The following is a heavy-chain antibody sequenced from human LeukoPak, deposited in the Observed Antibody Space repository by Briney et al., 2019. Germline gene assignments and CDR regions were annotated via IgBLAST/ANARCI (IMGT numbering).Heavy chain of an antibody. D-gene: IGHD6-13*01. J-gene: IGHJ6*02. CDR1: GFTFSSYG. CDR3: AKVEQQLVRGPYYYYGMDV. Sequence: PGRSLRLSCAASGFTFSSYGMHWVRQAPGKGLEWVAVISYDGSNKYYADSVKGRFTISRDNSKNTLYLQMNSLRAEDTAVYYCAKVEQQLVRGPYYYYGMDVWGQGTTVTVSS. CDR2: ISYDGSNK. V-gene: IGHV3-30*18.